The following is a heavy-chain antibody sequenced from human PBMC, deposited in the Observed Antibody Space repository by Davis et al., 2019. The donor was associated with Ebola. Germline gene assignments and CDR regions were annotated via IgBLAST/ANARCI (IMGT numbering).Heavy chain of an antibody. D-gene: IGHD2-15*01. Sequence: PGGSLRLSCAASGFTFSSYSMNWVRQAPGKGLEWVSSITSSSSYIYYADSVKGRFTISRDNAKNSLYLQMNSLRAEDTAVYYCARDFEVEVVAAQGFDYWGQGTLVTVSS. J-gene: IGHJ4*02. CDR1: GFTFSSYS. CDR3: ARDFEVEVVAAQGFDY. CDR2: ITSSSSYI. V-gene: IGHV3-21*01.